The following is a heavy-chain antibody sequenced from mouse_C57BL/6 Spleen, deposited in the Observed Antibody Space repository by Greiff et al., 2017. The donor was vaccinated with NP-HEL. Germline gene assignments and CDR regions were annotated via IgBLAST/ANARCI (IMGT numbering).Heavy chain of an antibody. Sequence: EVQLVESGGDLVKPGGSLKLSCAASGFTFSSYGMSWVRQTPDKRLEWVATISSGGSYTYYPDSVKGRFTISRDNAKNTLYLQMSSLKSEDTAMYYCARGGYERYFDVWGTGTTVTVSS. CDR3: ARGGYERYFDV. CDR1: GFTFSSYG. CDR2: ISSGGSYT. V-gene: IGHV5-6*01. J-gene: IGHJ1*03. D-gene: IGHD2-2*01.